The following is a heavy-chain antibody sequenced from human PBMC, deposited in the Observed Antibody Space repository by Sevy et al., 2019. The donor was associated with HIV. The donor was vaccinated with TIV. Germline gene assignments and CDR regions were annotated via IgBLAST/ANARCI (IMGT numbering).Heavy chain of an antibody. CDR3: ARDPGDCSSTTCYRSMDV. D-gene: IGHD2-2*01. CDR1: GYTFTGYY. CDR2: INPNGGGT. J-gene: IGHJ6*02. Sequence: ASVKVSYKASGYTFTGYYMHWVRQAPGQGLEWMGWINPNGGGTKYAQKFQGRVTITRDTTISTAYMEVSRLRSDDTAVFYCARDPGDCSSTTCYRSMDVWGQGTTVTVSS. V-gene: IGHV1-2*02.